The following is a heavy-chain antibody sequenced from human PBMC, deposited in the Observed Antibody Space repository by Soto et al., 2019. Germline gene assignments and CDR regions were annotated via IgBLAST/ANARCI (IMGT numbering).Heavy chain of an antibody. CDR1: GFTFSSYE. Sequence: PVGSLRLSCAASGFTFSSYEMNWVRQAPGKGLEWVSYISSSGSTIYYADSVKGRFTISRDNAKNSLYLQMNSLRAEDTAVYYCARVAYDFWSGYSNPEFDYWGQGTLVTVSS. V-gene: IGHV3-48*03. CDR2: ISSSGSTI. CDR3: ARVAYDFWSGYSNPEFDY. D-gene: IGHD3-3*01. J-gene: IGHJ4*02.